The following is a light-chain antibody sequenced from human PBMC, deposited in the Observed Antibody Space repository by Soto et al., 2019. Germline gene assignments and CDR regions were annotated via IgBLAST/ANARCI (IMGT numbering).Light chain of an antibody. V-gene: IGKV4-1*01. Sequence: DIVMTQSPDSLAVSLGERATINCKSSQSVLSSSNNKNYLAWYQQRPGQPPKLLIYCASTRESGVPDRFSGSGSGTDFTLTISSLQAADVAVYFCQQYYISPRTFGQGTKLEIK. CDR3: QQYYISPRT. J-gene: IGKJ1*01. CDR1: QSVLSSSNNKNY. CDR2: CAS.